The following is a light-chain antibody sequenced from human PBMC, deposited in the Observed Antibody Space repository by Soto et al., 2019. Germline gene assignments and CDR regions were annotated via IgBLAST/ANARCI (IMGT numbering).Light chain of an antibody. CDR2: EVS. CDR3: SSYTSSTHVV. Sequence: QSALTQPASVSGSPGQSITISCTGTSSDVGGYNYVSWYQQHPGKAPKLMIYEVSNRPSGVSNRFSGSKSGNTASLTISGLQAEDEADYYWSSYTSSTHVVFGGGTKLNRP. CDR1: SSDVGGYNY. J-gene: IGLJ2*01. V-gene: IGLV2-14*01.